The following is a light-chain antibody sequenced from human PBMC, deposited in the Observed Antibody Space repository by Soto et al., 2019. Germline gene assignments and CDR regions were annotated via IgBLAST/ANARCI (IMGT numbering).Light chain of an antibody. J-gene: IGKJ4*01. CDR3: QHRAAWPIT. CDR1: QSISNH. V-gene: IGKV3-11*01. Sequence: EIVMTQSPATLSLSPGERATLSCRASQSISNHLVWYQQKPGQAPRLLIYDASKRATGAPARFSGSRSGTDFPLPISSLEPEDFAVYYCQHRAAWPITFGGGTKGEI. CDR2: DAS.